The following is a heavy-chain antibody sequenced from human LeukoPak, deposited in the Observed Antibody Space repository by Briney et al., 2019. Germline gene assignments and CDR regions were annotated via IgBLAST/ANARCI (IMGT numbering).Heavy chain of an antibody. CDR3: ARALGFYYDSSGFDY. CDR1: GFTFSPSA. J-gene: IGHJ4*02. CDR2: IGGDSRT. D-gene: IGHD3-22*01. Sequence: GGSLRLSCAASGFTFSPSAMSWVRQAPGKGLQWVSGIGGDSRTHYTDSVEGRFTISRDNSKNVLYLQMDNLRVEDTAVYYCARALGFYYDSSGFDYWGQGTLVTVSS. V-gene: IGHV3-23*01.